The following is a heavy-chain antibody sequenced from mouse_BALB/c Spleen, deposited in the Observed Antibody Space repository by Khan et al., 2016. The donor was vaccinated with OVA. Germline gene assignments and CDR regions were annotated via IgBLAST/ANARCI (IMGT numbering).Heavy chain of an antibody. CDR2: IRLKSNIYAT. D-gene: IGHD4-1*01. J-gene: IGHJ1*01. V-gene: IGHV6-6*02. CDR3: ARCWDWYFDV. Sequence: EVKLEVSGGGLVQPGGSMKLSCVASGFTFSNYWMNWVRQSPEKGFEWVAEIRLKSNIYATHYAESVRGRFTISRDDSRSSVYLQMNNLGAEDTGIYYCARCWDWYFDVWGAGTTVTVSS. CDR1: GFTFSNYW.